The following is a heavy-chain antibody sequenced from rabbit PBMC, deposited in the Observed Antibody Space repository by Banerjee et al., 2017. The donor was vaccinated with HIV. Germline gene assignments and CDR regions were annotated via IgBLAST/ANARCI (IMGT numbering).Heavy chain of an antibody. Sequence: QSLEESGGDLVKPGASLTLTCTASGFSFSNGLPICWVRQAPGKGLEWIASIDTGDGKTYYASWVNGRFKISLDNAQNTVTLQMTSLTPADTATYFCARAYNSGWGGYFSLWGPGTLVTVS. J-gene: IGHJ4*01. CDR1: GFSFSNGLP. CDR2: IDTGDGKT. V-gene: IGHV1S40*01. D-gene: IGHD4-1*01. CDR3: ARAYNSGWGGYFSL.